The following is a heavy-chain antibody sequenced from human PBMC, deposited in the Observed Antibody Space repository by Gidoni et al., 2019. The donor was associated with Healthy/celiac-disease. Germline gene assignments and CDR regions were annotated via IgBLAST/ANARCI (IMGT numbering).Heavy chain of an antibody. V-gene: IGHV1-18*01. CDR3: ARDPGPSIVGATNAFDI. Sequence: QVQLVQSGAEVKKPGASVKVSCKASGYTFTRYGISWVRQAPGQGLEWMGWISAYNGNTNYAQKLQGRVTMTTDTSTSTAYMELRSLRSDDTAVYYCARDPGPSIVGATNAFDIWGQGTMVTVSS. CDR1: GYTFTRYG. CDR2: ISAYNGNT. J-gene: IGHJ3*02. D-gene: IGHD1-26*01.